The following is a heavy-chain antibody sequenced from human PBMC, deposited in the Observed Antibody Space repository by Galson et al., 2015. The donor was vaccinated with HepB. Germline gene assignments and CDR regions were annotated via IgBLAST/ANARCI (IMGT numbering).Heavy chain of an antibody. CDR2: ISGSGGST. CDR3: AKTRVGIAAAPTNDY. V-gene: IGHV3-23*01. Sequence: SLRLSCAASGFTFSNCAMSWVRQAPGKGLEWVSAISGSGGSTYYADSVKGRFTISRDNSKNTLYLQMNSLRAEDTAVYYCAKTRVGIAAAPTNDYWGQGTLVTVSS. CDR1: GFTFSNCA. D-gene: IGHD6-13*01. J-gene: IGHJ4*02.